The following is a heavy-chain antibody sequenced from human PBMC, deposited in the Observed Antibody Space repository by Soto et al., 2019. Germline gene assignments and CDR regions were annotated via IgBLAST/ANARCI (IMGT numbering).Heavy chain of an antibody. Sequence: SETLSLTCTVSGGSISSYYWSWIRQPAGKGLEWIGRIYTSGSTNYNPSLKSRVTMSVDTSKNQFSLKLSSVTAADTAVYYCARDGPHCTSCDVRVPWGQGTLVTVSS. D-gene: IGHD2-2*01. CDR2: IYTSGST. CDR1: GGSISSYY. CDR3: ARDGPHCTSCDVRVP. V-gene: IGHV4-4*07. J-gene: IGHJ5*02.